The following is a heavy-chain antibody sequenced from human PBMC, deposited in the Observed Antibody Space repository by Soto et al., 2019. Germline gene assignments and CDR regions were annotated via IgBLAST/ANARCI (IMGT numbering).Heavy chain of an antibody. Sequence: ASVKVSCKASGYTFTSYGISWVRQAPGQGLEWMGWISAYNGNTNYAQKLQGRVTMTTDTSTSTAYMELRSLRSEDTAVYYCARDLFGPPTPSYWGQGTLVTVSS. D-gene: IGHD3-10*01. CDR1: GYTFTSYG. J-gene: IGHJ4*02. CDR2: ISAYNGNT. CDR3: ARDLFGPPTPSY. V-gene: IGHV1-18*01.